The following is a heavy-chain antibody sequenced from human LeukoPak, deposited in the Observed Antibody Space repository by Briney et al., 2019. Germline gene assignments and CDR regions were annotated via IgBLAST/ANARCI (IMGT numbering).Heavy chain of an antibody. CDR3: TKAFASGSRAFDY. V-gene: IGHV3-23*01. CDR1: GFIFSDHY. Sequence: PGGSLRLSCAASGFIFSDHYMDWVRQAPGKGLEWVSDISGSGGSTYYADSVKGRFTISRDNSKNRMYLQMNSLRADDTAVYYCTKAFASGSRAFDYWGQGTLVTVSS. J-gene: IGHJ4*02. CDR2: ISGSGGST. D-gene: IGHD3-10*01.